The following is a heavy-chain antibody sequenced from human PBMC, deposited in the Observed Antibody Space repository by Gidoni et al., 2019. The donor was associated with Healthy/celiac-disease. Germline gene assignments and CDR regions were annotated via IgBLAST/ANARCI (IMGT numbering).Heavy chain of an antibody. D-gene: IGHD2-15*01. J-gene: IGHJ6*02. Sequence: QVQLVQSGAEVKKPGSSVKVSCKASGGTFSSYAISWVRQAPGQGLEWMGGIIPIFGTANYAQKFQGRVTITADESTSTAYMELSSLRSEDTAVYYCARDGLRVVVAAADGAMDVWGQGTTVTVSS. CDR2: IIPIFGTA. V-gene: IGHV1-69*01. CDR3: ARDGLRVVVAAADGAMDV. CDR1: GGTFSSYA.